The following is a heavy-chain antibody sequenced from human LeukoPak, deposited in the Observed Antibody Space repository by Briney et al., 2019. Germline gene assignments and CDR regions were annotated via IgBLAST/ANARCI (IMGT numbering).Heavy chain of an antibody. J-gene: IGHJ4*02. V-gene: IGHV5-51*01. Sequence: GESLKISCKGSGYSFTSYWIGWVRQMPGKGLEWMGIIYPGDSDTRYSSSFQGQVTISADKSISTAYLQWSSLKASDTAIYYCARRRSVYGDFQPVVYWGQGTLVTVSS. D-gene: IGHD4-17*01. CDR3: ARRRSVYGDFQPVVY. CDR1: GYSFTSYW. CDR2: IYPGDSDT.